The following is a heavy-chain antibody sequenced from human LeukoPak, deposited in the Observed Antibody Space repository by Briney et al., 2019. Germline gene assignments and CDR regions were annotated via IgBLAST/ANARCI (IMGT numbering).Heavy chain of an antibody. CDR2: IYTSGST. CDR3: ARGVERRPAADNWFDP. V-gene: IGHV4-4*09. J-gene: IGHJ5*02. D-gene: IGHD2-2*01. Sequence: SETLSLTCTVSGGSISSYYWSWIRQPPGKGLEWIGYIYTSGSTNYNPSLKSRVTISVDTSKNQFSLKLSSVTAADTAVYYCARGVERRPAADNWFDPWGQGILVTVSS. CDR1: GGSISSYY.